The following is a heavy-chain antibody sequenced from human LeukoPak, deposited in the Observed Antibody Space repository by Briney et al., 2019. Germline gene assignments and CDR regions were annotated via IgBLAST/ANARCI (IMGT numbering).Heavy chain of an antibody. CDR2: IYSNGNT. J-gene: IGHJ4*02. Sequence: PGGSLRLSCAASGFTVSTNYMTWVRQAPGKGLEWVSVIYSNGNTYYADSVKGRFTISRDNSKNTVFLQMNSLRVEDTAVYYCARQYGSGSYYNPLGYWGQGTLVTVSS. CDR3: ARQYGSGSYYNPLGY. CDR1: GFTVSTNY. D-gene: IGHD3-10*01. V-gene: IGHV3-66*04.